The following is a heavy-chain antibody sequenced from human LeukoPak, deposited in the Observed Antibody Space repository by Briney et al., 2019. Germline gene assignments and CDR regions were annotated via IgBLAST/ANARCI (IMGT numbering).Heavy chain of an antibody. J-gene: IGHJ4*02. D-gene: IGHD5-24*01. Sequence: PGGSLRLSCAASRFTFSTYAMSWVRQPPGKGLEWVSAISGSDGSTYYADSVKGRFTISRDNAKNSLHLQMNSLRVDDTAVYYCARDDLTNGYNGNFWGQGTLVTVSS. CDR3: ARDDLTNGYNGNF. CDR1: RFTFSTYA. V-gene: IGHV3-23*01. CDR2: ISGSDGST.